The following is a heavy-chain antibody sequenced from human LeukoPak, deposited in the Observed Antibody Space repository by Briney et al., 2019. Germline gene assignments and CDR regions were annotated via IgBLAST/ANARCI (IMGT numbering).Heavy chain of an antibody. CDR3: ARDYGDYFDY. D-gene: IGHD4-17*01. J-gene: IGHJ4*02. V-gene: IGHV4-59*01. CDR1: GGSISNYY. Sequence: SETLSLTCTVSGGSISNYYWSWIRQPPGKGLEWIGYIYYSGSTNYNPSLKSRVIISVDTSKNQSSLKLSSVAAADTAVYYCARDYGDYFDYWGQGTLVTVSS. CDR2: IYYSGST.